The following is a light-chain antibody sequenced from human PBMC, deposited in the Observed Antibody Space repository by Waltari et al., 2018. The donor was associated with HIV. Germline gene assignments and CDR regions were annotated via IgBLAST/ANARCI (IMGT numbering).Light chain of an antibody. V-gene: IGLV1-40*01. J-gene: IGLJ2*01. CDR2: GNI. CDR3: QSYDSSLSGSI. Sequence: QSVLTQPPSVSGAPGQRVTISCTGSSSNIGAGYDVHWYQQLPGTAPNLLINGNINRPSGVPDRFSDAKSGTSASLAITGLQAEDEADDYCQSYDSSLSGSIFGGGTKLTVL. CDR1: SSNIGAGYD.